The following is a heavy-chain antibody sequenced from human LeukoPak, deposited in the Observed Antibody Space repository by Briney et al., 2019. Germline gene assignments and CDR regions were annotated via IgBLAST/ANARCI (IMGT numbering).Heavy chain of an antibody. CDR2: IYTSGST. J-gene: IGHJ4*02. D-gene: IGHD1-26*01. CDR1: GGSISSSSYY. V-gene: IGHV4-61*02. Sequence: SETLSLTCTVSGGSISSSSYYWSWIRQPAGKGLEWIGRIYTSGSTNYSPSLKSRVSLSVDTSKNQFSLKLNSVTAADTAVYYCARGPTTSGSYNYFDYWGQGTLVTVSS. CDR3: ARGPTTSGSYNYFDY.